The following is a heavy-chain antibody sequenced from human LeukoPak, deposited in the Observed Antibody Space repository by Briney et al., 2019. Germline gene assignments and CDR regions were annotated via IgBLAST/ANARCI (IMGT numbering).Heavy chain of an antibody. V-gene: IGHV3-11*01. CDR3: ASTSWGVDTPMLHYYFDMDL. J-gene: IGHJ6*03. D-gene: IGHD5-18*01. Sequence: GGSLRLSCVASTFPFSDYYMTWIRQAPGKGLEWVSYISNSGSAIYDADSVKGRFTISRDNAKNSVYLQISSLRSDDTAVYYCASTSWGVDTPMLHYYFDMDLWGKGTAVTVSS. CDR1: TFPFSDYY. CDR2: ISNSGSAI.